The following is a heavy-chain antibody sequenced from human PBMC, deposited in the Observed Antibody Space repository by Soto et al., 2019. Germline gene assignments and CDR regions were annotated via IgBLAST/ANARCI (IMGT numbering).Heavy chain of an antibody. Sequence: QLQLQESGPGLVKPSETLSLTCTVTGGSISRSHNFWGWIRQPPGKGLEMIGSIFYSGTTNNNPSLNSRVNLEVDTSKNQFSVEFNSATGAGSASYYCAHYYGDYKNYFDYWGQGTLVTVSS. D-gene: IGHD4-17*01. CDR3: AHYYGDYKNYFDY. CDR2: IFYSGTT. V-gene: IGHV4-39*01. J-gene: IGHJ4*02. CDR1: GGSISRSHNF.